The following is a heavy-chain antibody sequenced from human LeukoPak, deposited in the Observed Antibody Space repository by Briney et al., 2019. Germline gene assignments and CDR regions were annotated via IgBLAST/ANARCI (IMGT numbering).Heavy chain of an antibody. J-gene: IGHJ4*02. V-gene: IGHV3-23*01. CDR1: GFSINKDD. CDR2: VSRSGGWT. Sequence: GGSLRLSCAASGFSINKDDMNWVRQAPGKGLEWVSAVSRSGGWTYYADSVKGRFTIPRDDSKNMLYLQMNRLRAEDTAVYYCTKGLLWGQGTLVTVSS. CDR3: TKGLL.